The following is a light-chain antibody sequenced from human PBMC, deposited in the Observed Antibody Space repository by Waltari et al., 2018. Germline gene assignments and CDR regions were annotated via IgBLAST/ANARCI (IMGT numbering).Light chain of an antibody. CDR1: QSISTW. Sequence: DIQMTQSPSTLSASVGDRVTITCRAGQSISTWLAWYQQKAGEAPKLLIYKASSLETGVPSRFSGSASGTDFTLTINSLQPDDFASYFCQQYNSYLSSFGQGTKLEI. CDR3: QQYNSYLSS. V-gene: IGKV1-5*03. CDR2: KAS. J-gene: IGKJ2*01.